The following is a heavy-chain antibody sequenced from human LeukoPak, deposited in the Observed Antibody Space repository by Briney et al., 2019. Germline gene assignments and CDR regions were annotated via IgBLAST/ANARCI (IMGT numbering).Heavy chain of an antibody. J-gene: IGHJ6*02. Sequence: GGSLRLSCAPSGFIVTSNYMSWVRQAPGKGLEWVSIIYSGGSTYYADSVMGRFTISRDKSKHMVFLQMDSLRAEDTAVYYCARGSSSWHGGMDVWGQGTTVTVSS. D-gene: IGHD6-13*01. CDR2: IYSGGST. V-gene: IGHV3-53*01. CDR1: GFIVTSNY. CDR3: ARGSSSWHGGMDV.